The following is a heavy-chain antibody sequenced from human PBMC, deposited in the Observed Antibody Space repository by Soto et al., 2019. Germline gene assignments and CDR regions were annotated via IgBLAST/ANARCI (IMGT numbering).Heavy chain of an antibody. J-gene: IGHJ4*02. Sequence: SVKVSCKASGFTFTSSAVQWVRQARGQRLEWIGWIVVGSGNTNYAQKFQERVTITRDMSTSTAYMELSSLRSEDTAVYYCAADLRGTIFGVASDYWGQGTLVTVSS. D-gene: IGHD3-3*01. V-gene: IGHV1-58*01. CDR3: AADLRGTIFGVASDY. CDR1: GFTFTSSA. CDR2: IVVGSGNT.